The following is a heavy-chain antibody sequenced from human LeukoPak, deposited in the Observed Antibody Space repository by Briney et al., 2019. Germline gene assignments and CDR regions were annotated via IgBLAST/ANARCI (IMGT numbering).Heavy chain of an antibody. CDR3: ARVPIAAAGTVDY. CDR1: GGSISSGSYY. Sequence: SQTLSLTCTVSGGSISSGSYYWSWIRQPAGKGLEWIGRVYTSGGTNYNPSLKSRVTISVDTSKNQFSLKLSSVTAADTAVYYCARVPIAAAGTVDYWGQGTLVTVSS. CDR2: VYTSGGT. J-gene: IGHJ4*02. D-gene: IGHD6-13*01. V-gene: IGHV4-61*02.